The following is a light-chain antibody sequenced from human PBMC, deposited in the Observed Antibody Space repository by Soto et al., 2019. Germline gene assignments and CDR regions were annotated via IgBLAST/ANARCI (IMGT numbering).Light chain of an antibody. CDR3: QQYTFWPPIT. Sequence: EIVLTQSPATLSSSPGERATLSSRASQCVSSNLAWYQQKPGQAPRLLIYGASTRATGVPARFSGSGSGTDFTLTISSLQSEDFAVYYCQQYTFWPPITFGQGTRLEIK. V-gene: IGKV3-15*01. CDR1: QCVSSN. CDR2: GAS. J-gene: IGKJ5*01.